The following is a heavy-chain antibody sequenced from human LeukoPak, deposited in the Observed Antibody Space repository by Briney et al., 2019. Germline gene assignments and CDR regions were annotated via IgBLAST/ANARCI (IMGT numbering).Heavy chain of an antibody. CDR3: ASNPNIVVVVAAPL. J-gene: IGHJ4*02. V-gene: IGHV4-59*08. CDR2: IYYSGST. D-gene: IGHD2-15*01. Sequence: SETLSLTCTVSGGSISSYYWSWIRQPPGKGLEWIGYIYYSGSTNYNPSLKSRITISVDTSKNQFSLKLSSVTAADTAVYYCASNPNIVVVVAAPLWGQGTLVTVSS. CDR1: GGSISSYY.